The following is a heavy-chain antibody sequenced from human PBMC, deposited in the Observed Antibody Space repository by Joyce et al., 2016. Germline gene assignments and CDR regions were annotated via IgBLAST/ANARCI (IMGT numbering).Heavy chain of an antibody. CDR1: GYSFTSYW. Sequence: EVQLVQSGAEVKKPGESLRISCKGSGYSFTSYWISWVRQMPGNGLEWMGRIDPSDSYTNYSPSFQGHVTISADKSISTAYLQWSSLKASDTAMYYCAGVYCSSTSCFTGDAFDIWGQGTMVTVSS. CDR2: IDPSDSYT. D-gene: IGHD2-2*01. V-gene: IGHV5-10-1*01. CDR3: AGVYCSSTSCFTGDAFDI. J-gene: IGHJ3*02.